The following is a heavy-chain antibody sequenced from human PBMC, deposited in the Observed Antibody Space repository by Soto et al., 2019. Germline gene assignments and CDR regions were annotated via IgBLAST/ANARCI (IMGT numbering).Heavy chain of an antibody. CDR3: ARDLWGYCGTDCYPLDV. Sequence: GASVKVSCKASGYTFTGYYMHWVRQAPGQGLEWMGWINPNSGGTNYAQKFQGWVTMTRDTSISTAYMELSRLRSDDTAVYYCARDLWGYCGTDCYPLDVWGQGTTVTV. V-gene: IGHV1-2*04. J-gene: IGHJ6*02. CDR1: GYTFTGYY. CDR2: INPNSGGT. D-gene: IGHD2-21*02.